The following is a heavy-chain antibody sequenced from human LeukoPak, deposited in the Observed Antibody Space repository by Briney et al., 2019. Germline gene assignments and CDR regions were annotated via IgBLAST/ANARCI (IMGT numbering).Heavy chain of an antibody. D-gene: IGHD2-2*02. V-gene: IGHV3-23*01. CDR3: AKAGHPLVYCSSATCYMGS. J-gene: IGHJ5*02. CDR2: IRGSGGST. Sequence: GGSLRLSCAASGFIFSSYAMSWVRQAPGKGLEWVSAIRGSGGSTYYADSVKGRFTISRDNSKNTLYLQMNSLRAEDSAVYYCAKAGHPLVYCSSATCYMGSWGQGTLVTVSS. CDR1: GFIFSSYA.